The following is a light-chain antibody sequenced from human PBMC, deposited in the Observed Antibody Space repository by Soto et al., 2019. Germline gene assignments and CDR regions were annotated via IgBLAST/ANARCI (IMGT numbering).Light chain of an antibody. CDR2: GNS. V-gene: IGLV1-40*01. CDR1: SSNNGAGYD. CDR3: QSYDSSLSGRV. J-gene: IGLJ2*01. Sequence: QSVLTKPPSVSGAPGQRVTSSVTGSSSNNGAGYDVHWYQQLPGTAPKLLIYGNSNRPSGVPDRFSGSKSGTSASLAITGLQAEDEADYYCQSYDSSLSGRVFGGGTQLTVL.